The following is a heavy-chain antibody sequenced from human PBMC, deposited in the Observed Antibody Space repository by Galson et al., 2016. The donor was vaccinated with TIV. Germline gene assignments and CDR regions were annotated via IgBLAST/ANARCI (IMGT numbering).Heavy chain of an antibody. Sequence: SVKVSCKASGATFSDYAISWVRQASGQGLEWMGGILPKDVKVHYAQNFRGRVTLTADTSTSTAYMQLSSLKSEDTAVYYCAWGGADVKEWLSRSLDSWGQGTLVIVSS. CDR1: GATFSDYA. CDR3: AWGGADVKEWLSRSLDS. CDR2: ILPKDVKV. D-gene: IGHD3-3*01. V-gene: IGHV1-69*10. J-gene: IGHJ4*02.